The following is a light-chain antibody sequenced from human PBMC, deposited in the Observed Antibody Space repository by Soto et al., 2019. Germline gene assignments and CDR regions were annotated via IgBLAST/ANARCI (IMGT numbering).Light chain of an antibody. CDR1: QSLLHSNGYNY. CDR2: LGS. Sequence: DLVMTQSPLSLPVTPGEPASIPCRSSQSLLHSNGYNYLDWYLQKPGQSPQLLIYLGSNRASGVPDRFSGSGSGTDFTLKISRVEAEDVGVYYCMQALQTPPFTFGPGTKVDIK. CDR3: MQALQTPPFT. J-gene: IGKJ3*01. V-gene: IGKV2-28*01.